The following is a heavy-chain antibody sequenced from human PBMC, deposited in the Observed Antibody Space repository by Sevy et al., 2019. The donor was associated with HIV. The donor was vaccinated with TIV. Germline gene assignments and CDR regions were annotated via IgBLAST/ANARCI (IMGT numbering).Heavy chain of an antibody. D-gene: IGHD3-16*01. CDR1: IFTFNIYG. V-gene: IGHV3-30*02. CDR2: MRKDGLTT. CDR3: TRETTYYDASGPVPGDI. Sequence: GGSLRLSCAASIFTFNIYGMQWVRQAPGKGLEWVAYMRKDGLTTYYADSVKGRFTMSRDSSKNTLYLQMNSLRIEDAALYYCTRETTYYDASGPVPGDIWGQGTMVTVSS. J-gene: IGHJ3*02.